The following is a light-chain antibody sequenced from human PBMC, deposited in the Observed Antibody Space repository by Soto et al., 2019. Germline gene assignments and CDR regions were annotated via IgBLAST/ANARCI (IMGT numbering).Light chain of an antibody. CDR2: GAS. V-gene: IGKV3-20*01. Sequence: EIVLTQSPGTLSLSPGERATLSCRASQSVSTSYLAWYQQKPGQAPRLLISGASRRATGIPDRFSGSGSGTDSTLTISRLEPEDLAVYYSQQYGSSYTFGQGTKLEIK. CDR3: QQYGSSYT. CDR1: QSVSTSY. J-gene: IGKJ2*01.